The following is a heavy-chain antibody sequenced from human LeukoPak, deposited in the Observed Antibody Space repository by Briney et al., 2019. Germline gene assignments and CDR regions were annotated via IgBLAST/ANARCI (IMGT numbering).Heavy chain of an antibody. D-gene: IGHD3-22*01. CDR3: ASSVYHTYYYDSSGYFDY. CDR1: GYTFTGYY. J-gene: IGHJ4*02. Sequence: ASVKVSCKASGYTFTGYYMHWVRQAPGRGLEWMGRINPNSGGTNYAQKFQGRVTMTRDTSISTAYMELSRLRSDDTAVYYCASSVYHTYYYDSSGYFDYWGQGTLVTVSS. V-gene: IGHV1-2*06. CDR2: INPNSGGT.